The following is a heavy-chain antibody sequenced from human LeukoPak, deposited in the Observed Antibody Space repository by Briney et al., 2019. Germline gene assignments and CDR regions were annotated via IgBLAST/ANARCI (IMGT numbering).Heavy chain of an antibody. CDR2: IIPIFGTA. CDR3: ARGRDDSSGYYYDPFDY. J-gene: IGHJ4*02. D-gene: IGHD3-22*01. Sequence: GSSVTVSCTASGGTFSSYAISWVRQAPGQGLEWMGGIIPIFGTANYAQKFQGRVTITADESTSTAYMELSSLRSEDTAVYYCARGRDDSSGYYYDPFDYWGQGTLVTVSS. CDR1: GGTFSSYA. V-gene: IGHV1-69*01.